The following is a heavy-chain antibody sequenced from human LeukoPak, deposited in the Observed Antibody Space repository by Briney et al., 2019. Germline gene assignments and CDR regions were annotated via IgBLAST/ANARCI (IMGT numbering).Heavy chain of an antibody. V-gene: IGHV4-59*01. D-gene: IGHD3-10*01. CDR1: GGSIDSYY. CDR3: ARSSGSGSPPDY. J-gene: IGHJ4*02. Sequence: SETLSLTCTVSGGSIDSYYWSWIRQPPGKGLDWIGYIYYSGSTNYNPSLKSRVTISVDTSKNQFSLKLSSVTAADTAVYYCARSSGSGSPPDYWGQGTLVTVSS. CDR2: IYYSGST.